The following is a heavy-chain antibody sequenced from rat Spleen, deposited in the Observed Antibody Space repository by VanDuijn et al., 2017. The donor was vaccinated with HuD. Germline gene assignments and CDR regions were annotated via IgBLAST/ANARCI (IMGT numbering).Heavy chain of an antibody. J-gene: IGHJ2*01. CDR1: GFSLTTYN. V-gene: IGHV2-41*01. CDR3: ARSDYSSPYYFDY. CDR2: IWNTGAT. D-gene: IGHD1-2*01. Sequence: QVQLKESGPGLVQPSQTLSLSCTVAGFSLTTYNVHWLRPPPGKGLEWMGVIWNTGATRYISALKSRLSISKDTSKSQVFLQMNDLQTEDTAMYFCARSDYSSPYYFDYWGQGVMVTVSS.